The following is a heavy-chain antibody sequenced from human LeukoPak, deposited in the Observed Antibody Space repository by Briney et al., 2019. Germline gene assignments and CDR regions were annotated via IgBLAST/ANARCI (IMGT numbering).Heavy chain of an antibody. CDR3: ASSRDGYNPLFDY. CDR1: GFTFSSYA. D-gene: IGHD5-24*01. CDR2: ISSNGGST. J-gene: IGHJ4*02. Sequence: GSLRLSCAASGFTFSSYAMHWVRQAPGKGLEYVSAISSNGGSTYYANSVKGRFTISRDNSKNTLYLQMGSLRAEDMAVYYCASSRDGYNPLFDYWGQGTLVTVSS. V-gene: IGHV3-64*01.